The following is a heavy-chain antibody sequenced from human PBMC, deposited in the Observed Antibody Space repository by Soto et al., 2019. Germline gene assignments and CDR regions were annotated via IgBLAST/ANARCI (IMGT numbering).Heavy chain of an antibody. Sequence: ASVKVSCKASGGTFSSDSFSWVRQAPGQRLEWMGWINAGNGNTKYSQKFQGRVTITRDTSASTAYMELSSLRSEDTAVYYCARDLGGWPDYWGQGTLVTVSS. CDR2: INAGNGNT. CDR3: ARDLGGWPDY. D-gene: IGHD2-15*01. J-gene: IGHJ4*02. V-gene: IGHV1-3*01. CDR1: GGTFSSDS.